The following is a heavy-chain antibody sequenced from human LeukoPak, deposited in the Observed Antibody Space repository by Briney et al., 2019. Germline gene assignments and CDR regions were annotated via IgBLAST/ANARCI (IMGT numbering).Heavy chain of an antibody. V-gene: IGHV4-38-2*02. D-gene: IGHD6-19*01. CDR1: GYSISSDYY. CDR3: ARDIGEYSSGWYLAFDI. J-gene: IGHJ3*02. CDR2: IYLSGST. Sequence: SETLSLTCTVPGYSISSDYYWGWIRQPPEKGLEWIGSIYLSGSTYYNPSLKSRVTISVDTSKNQFSLKLSSVTAADTAVYYCARDIGEYSSGWYLAFDIWGQGTMVTVSS.